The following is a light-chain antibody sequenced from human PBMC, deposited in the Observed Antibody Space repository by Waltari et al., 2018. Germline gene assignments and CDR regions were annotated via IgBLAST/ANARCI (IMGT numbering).Light chain of an antibody. CDR1: SRDVGGCNY. Sequence: QSALTQPASVSGSPGQSITISCTGTSRDVGGCNYVPWYQQHPGKAPKLMIYDVSNRPSGVSNRFSGSKSGNTASLTISGLQAEDEADYYCSSYTSSSTVVFGGGTKLTVL. J-gene: IGLJ2*01. CDR2: DVS. CDR3: SSYTSSSTVV. V-gene: IGLV2-14*03.